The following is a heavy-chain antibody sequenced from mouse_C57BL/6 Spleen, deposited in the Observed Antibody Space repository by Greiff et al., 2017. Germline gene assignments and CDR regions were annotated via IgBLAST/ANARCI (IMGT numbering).Heavy chain of an antibody. CDR3: ARDVLGYWYFDV. CDR2: ISYSGST. V-gene: IGHV3-1*01. CDR1: GYSITSGYD. Sequence: EVKLVESGPGMVKPSQSLSLTCTVTGYSITSGYDWHWIRHFPGNKLEWMGYISYSGSTNYNPSLKSRISITHDTSKNHFFLKLNSVTTEDTATYYCARDVLGYWYFDVWGTGTTVTVSS. J-gene: IGHJ1*03.